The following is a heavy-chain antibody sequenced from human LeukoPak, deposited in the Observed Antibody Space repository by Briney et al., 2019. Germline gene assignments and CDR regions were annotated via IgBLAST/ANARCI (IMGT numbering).Heavy chain of an antibody. V-gene: IGHV3-53*01. J-gene: IGHJ4*02. D-gene: IGHD6-19*01. CDR1: GFTVSNTY. CDR2: IYSSGGT. CDR3: AKDSSGPAF. Sequence: GGSLRLSCAASGFTVSNTYMSWVRQAPGKGLEWVSVIYSSGGTFYSESVKSRFTISRDYSKNTLCLQMNSLRVDDTAVYYCAKDSSGPAFWGQGTLVTVSS.